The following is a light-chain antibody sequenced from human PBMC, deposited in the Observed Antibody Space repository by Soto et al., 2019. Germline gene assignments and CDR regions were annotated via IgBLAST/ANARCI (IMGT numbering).Light chain of an antibody. CDR1: QSIRNF. V-gene: IGKV1-39*01. CDR2: SAS. Sequence: DIQMTQSPPSLSASVGGRVTITCRASQSIRNFLNWYHHKPGDAPNLLIHSASTLHSGVPSRFSGSGSGTDFTLTITSLQPEDFATYFCQQSYTAPWTFGQGTKVE. CDR3: QQSYTAPWT. J-gene: IGKJ1*01.